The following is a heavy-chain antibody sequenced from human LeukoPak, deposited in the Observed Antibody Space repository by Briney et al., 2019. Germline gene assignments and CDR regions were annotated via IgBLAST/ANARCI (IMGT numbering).Heavy chain of an antibody. Sequence: ASVKVSCKVSGYTLTELSVHWVRQAPGKGLEWMGNFDPKDGDTIYAQRFQGRVTMTEDTSTHTAYMELSSLRSEDTAVYYCARGTSYPDYWGQGTLVTVSS. J-gene: IGHJ4*02. D-gene: IGHD2-2*01. CDR1: GYTLTELS. V-gene: IGHV1-24*01. CDR2: FDPKDGDT. CDR3: ARGTSYPDY.